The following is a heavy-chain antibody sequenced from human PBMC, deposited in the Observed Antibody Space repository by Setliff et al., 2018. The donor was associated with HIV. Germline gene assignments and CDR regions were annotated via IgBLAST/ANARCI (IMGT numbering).Heavy chain of an antibody. CDR2: ITGSGGSA. CDR3: ARALKCRGLLCHYYMDV. CDR1: GFTFRNYA. V-gene: IGHV3-23*01. J-gene: IGHJ6*03. D-gene: IGHD2-15*01. Sequence: GGSLRLSCAASGFTFRNYAMSWVRQAPGKGLEWVSGITGSGGSAHYAGSVKGRFTISRDNSGNTLYLQMNSLRAADTALYYCARALKCRGLLCHYYMDVWGKGTTVTVSS.